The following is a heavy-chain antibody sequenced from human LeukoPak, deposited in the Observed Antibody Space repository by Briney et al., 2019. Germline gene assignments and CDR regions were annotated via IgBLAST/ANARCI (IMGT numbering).Heavy chain of an antibody. J-gene: IGHJ5*02. CDR1: GGTFSSYT. CDR3: ARDAYCSGGSCYGNNWFDP. D-gene: IGHD2-15*01. Sequence: SVKVSCKASGGTFSSYTISWVRQAPGQGLEWMGRIIPILGIANYAQKFQGRVTITADKSTSTAYMELSSLGSEDTAVYYCARDAYCSGGSCYGNNWFDPWGQGTLVTVSS. CDR2: IIPILGIA. V-gene: IGHV1-69*04.